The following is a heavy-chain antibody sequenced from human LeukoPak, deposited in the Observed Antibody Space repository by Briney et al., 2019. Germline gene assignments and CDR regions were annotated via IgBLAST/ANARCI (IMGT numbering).Heavy chain of an antibody. CDR1: GGSISSSSYY. D-gene: IGHD5-12*01. CDR2: IYYSGST. CDR3: ARYGGYEEGVDDY. Sequence: SETLSLTCTVSGGSISSSSYYWGWIRQPPGKGLEWIGSIYYSGSTYYNPSLKSRVTISVDTSKNQFSLKLSSVTAADTAVYYCARYGGYEEGVDDYWGQGTLVTVSS. J-gene: IGHJ4*02. V-gene: IGHV4-39*07.